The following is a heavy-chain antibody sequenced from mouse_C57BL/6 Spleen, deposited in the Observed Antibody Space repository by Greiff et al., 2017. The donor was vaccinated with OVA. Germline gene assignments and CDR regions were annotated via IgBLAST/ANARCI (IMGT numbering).Heavy chain of an antibody. CDR1: GYTFTDYY. Sequence: VQLQQSGAELVRPGASVKLSCKASGYTFTDYYINWVKQRPGQGLEWIARIYPGSGNTYYNEKFKGKGTLTAEKSSSTDYMQLSSLTSEDSAVYFCARIDLGYWGQGTTLTVSS. J-gene: IGHJ2*01. CDR2: IYPGSGNT. D-gene: IGHD2-4*01. V-gene: IGHV1-76*01. CDR3: ARIDLGY.